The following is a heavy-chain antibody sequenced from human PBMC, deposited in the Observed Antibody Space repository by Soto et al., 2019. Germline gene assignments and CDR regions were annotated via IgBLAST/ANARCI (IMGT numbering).Heavy chain of an antibody. Sequence: GGSLRLSCAASGFTFSSYAMSWVRQAPGKGLEWVSAISGSGGSTYYADPVKGRFTISRDNSKNTPYLQMNSLRAEDTAVYYCAKERMATITAYWGKGTLVTVSS. CDR1: GFTFSSYA. V-gene: IGHV3-23*01. CDR3: AKERMATITAY. J-gene: IGHJ4*02. CDR2: ISGSGGST. D-gene: IGHD5-12*01.